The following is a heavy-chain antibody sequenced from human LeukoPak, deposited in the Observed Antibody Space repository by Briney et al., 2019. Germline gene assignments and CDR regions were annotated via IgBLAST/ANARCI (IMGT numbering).Heavy chain of an antibody. CDR1: GGSISSYY. Sequence: SETLSLTCTVSGGSISSYYWSWIRQLPGKGLEGIGYIYYSGSTNYNPALKSRVTISVDTSKNQFSLKLSSVTAADTAVYYCARGGYSYGSPQPYKYYYYYYYMDVWGKGTTVTVSS. CDR3: ARGGYSYGSPQPYKYYYYYYYMDV. V-gene: IGHV4-59*01. CDR2: IYYSGST. D-gene: IGHD5-18*01. J-gene: IGHJ6*03.